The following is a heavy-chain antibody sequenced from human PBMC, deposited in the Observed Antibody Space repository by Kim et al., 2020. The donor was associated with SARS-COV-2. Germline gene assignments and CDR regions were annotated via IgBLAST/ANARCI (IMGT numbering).Heavy chain of an antibody. Sequence: GGSLRLFCAASGFTFSDYYMSWIRQAPGKGLEWVSYISSSSSYTNYADSVKGRFTISRDNAKNSLYLQMNSLRAEDTAVYYCARARRASPVGYSYGYYGMDVWGQGTTVTVSS. CDR1: GFTFSDYY. V-gene: IGHV3-11*06. D-gene: IGHD5-18*01. CDR2: ISSSSSYT. CDR3: ARARRASPVGYSYGYYGMDV. J-gene: IGHJ6*02.